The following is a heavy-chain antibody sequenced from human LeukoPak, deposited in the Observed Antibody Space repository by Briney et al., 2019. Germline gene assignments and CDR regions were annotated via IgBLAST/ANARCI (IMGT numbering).Heavy chain of an antibody. V-gene: IGHV4-34*01. J-gene: IGHJ6*03. CDR2: INHSGST. CDR1: GGSFSGYY. CDR3: ARGRYYYYMDV. Sequence: SETLSLTCAVYGGSFSGYYWSWIRQPPCKGLEWIGEINHSGSTNYNPSLKSRVTISVDTSNNQFSLKLSSVTAADTAVYYCARGRYYYYMDVWGKGTTVTVSS.